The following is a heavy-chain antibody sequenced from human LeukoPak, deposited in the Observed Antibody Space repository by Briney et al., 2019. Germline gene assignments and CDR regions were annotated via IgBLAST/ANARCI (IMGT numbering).Heavy chain of an antibody. V-gene: IGHV4-59*01. CDR1: GGSISYYY. CDR2: IYYSGSTNYT. Sequence: SETLSLTCTVSGGSISYYYWSWTRQPPGKGLEWIGYIYYSGSTNYTNYNPSLKSRVTISVDTSKNQFSLKLSSLTAADTAVYYCASFLVSNAFDIWGQGTMVTVSS. J-gene: IGHJ3*02. CDR3: ASFLVSNAFDI. D-gene: IGHD5/OR15-5a*01.